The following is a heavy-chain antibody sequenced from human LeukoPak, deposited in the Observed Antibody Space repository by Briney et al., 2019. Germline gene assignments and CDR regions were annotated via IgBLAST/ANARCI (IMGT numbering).Heavy chain of an antibody. CDR1: GFTFSSYA. CDR2: ISYDGSNK. D-gene: IGHD5-12*01. Sequence: GGSLRLSCAASGFTFSSYAMHWVRQAPGKGLEWVAVISYDGSNKYYADSVKGRFTISRDNSKNTLYLQMNSLRAEDTAVYYCARAQQRGWLRLYYYYMDVWGKGTTVTVSS. CDR3: ARAQQRGWLRLYYYYMDV. V-gene: IGHV3-30*01. J-gene: IGHJ6*03.